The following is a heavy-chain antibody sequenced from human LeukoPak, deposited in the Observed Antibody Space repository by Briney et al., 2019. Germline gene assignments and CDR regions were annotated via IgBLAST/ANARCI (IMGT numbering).Heavy chain of an antibody. CDR1: GFTFSSYW. D-gene: IGHD6-19*01. Sequence: GGSLRLSCAASGFTFSSYWMSWVRQAPGKGLEWVANIKQDGSEKHYVDSVKGRFTISRDNAKNSLYLQMNSLRAEDTAVYYCARGRRQWLGYYFDYWGQGTLVTVSS. V-gene: IGHV3-7*01. CDR2: IKQDGSEK. J-gene: IGHJ4*02. CDR3: ARGRRQWLGYYFDY.